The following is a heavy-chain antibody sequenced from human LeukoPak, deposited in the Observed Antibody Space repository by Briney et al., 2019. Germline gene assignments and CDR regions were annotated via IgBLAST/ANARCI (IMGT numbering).Heavy chain of an antibody. Sequence: GESLKISCKGSGHSFKNYWIAWVRQMPGKGLEWMGIIYPGDSDTRYSPSFQGQVTISVDESITTAYLQWSSLKASDTAIYYCARPNYYDGSGYSPKGNYFDYWGQGTLVTVSS. CDR2: IYPGDSDT. CDR3: ARPNYYDGSGYSPKGNYFDY. V-gene: IGHV5-51*01. CDR1: GHSFKNYW. J-gene: IGHJ4*02. D-gene: IGHD3-22*01.